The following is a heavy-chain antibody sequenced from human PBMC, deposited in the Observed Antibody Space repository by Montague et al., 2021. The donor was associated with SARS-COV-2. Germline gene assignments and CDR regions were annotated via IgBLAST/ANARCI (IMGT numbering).Heavy chain of an antibody. D-gene: IGHD2-8*01. CDR2: TYYRSKWYN. V-gene: IGHV6-1*01. CDR1: GDSVSCNSAA. CDR3: ARDDPYCTNGVCYTGNWFDP. J-gene: IGHJ5*02. Sequence: CAISGDSVSCNSAAWNWIRQSPSRGLEWLGRTYYRSKWYNDYAVSVKSRITINPDTSKNQLSLQLNSVTPEDTAVYYCARDDPYCTNGVCYTGNWFDPWGQGTLSPSPQ.